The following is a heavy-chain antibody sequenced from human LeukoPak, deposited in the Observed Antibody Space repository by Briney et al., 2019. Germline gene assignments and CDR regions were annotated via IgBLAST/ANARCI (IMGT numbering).Heavy chain of an antibody. CDR2: IYPGDSDT. CDR1: GYSFTSYW. Sequence: GESLKISCKGSGYSFTSYWIGWVRQMPGKGLEWMGIIYPGDSDTRYSPSFQGQVTISVDKSINSAYLQWRNLKASDTATYYCARLSGSAPFDYWGQGTLVAVSS. V-gene: IGHV5-51*01. J-gene: IGHJ4*02. CDR3: ARLSGSAPFDY. D-gene: IGHD3-10*01.